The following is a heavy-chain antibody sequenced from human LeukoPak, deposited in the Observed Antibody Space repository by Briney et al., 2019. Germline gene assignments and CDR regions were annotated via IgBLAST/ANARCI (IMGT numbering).Heavy chain of an antibody. CDR2: INPSGGST. J-gene: IGHJ4*02. V-gene: IGHV1-46*01. Sequence: GASVKVSSEASGYTFTIYYMHWVRQAPGQGREWMGLINPSGGSTSYAQKFQGRVTMTRDTSTSTVYMELSSLRSEDTAVYYCARGGNYYDSSGYNYWGQGTLVTVSS. CDR1: GYTFTIYY. CDR3: ARGGNYYDSSGYNY. D-gene: IGHD3-22*01.